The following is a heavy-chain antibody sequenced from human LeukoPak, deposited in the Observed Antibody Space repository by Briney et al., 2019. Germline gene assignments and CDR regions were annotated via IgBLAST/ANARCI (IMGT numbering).Heavy chain of an antibody. CDR3: ARVTTVTGYYYMDV. Sequence: SETLSLACTVSGGSISSYYWSWIRQPPGKGLEWIGYIYYSESTNYNPSLKSRVTISVDTSKNQFSLKLSSVTAADTAVYYCARVTTVTGYYYMDVWGKGTTVTVSS. J-gene: IGHJ6*03. CDR2: IYYSEST. CDR1: GGSISSYY. D-gene: IGHD4-11*01. V-gene: IGHV4-59*01.